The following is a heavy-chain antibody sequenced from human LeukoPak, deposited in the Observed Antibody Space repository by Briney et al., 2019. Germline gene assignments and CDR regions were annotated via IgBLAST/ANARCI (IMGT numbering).Heavy chain of an antibody. CDR3: ALMGVNYYYYGMDV. CDR1: GYTFTGYG. D-gene: IGHD2-21*01. J-gene: IGHJ6*04. Sequence: ASVKVSCTASGYTFTGYGISWVRQAPGQGLEWMGWISAYNGNTNYAQKLQGRVTMTTDTSTSTAYMELRSLRSDDTAVYYCALMGVNYYYYGMDVWGKGTTVTVSS. CDR2: ISAYNGNT. V-gene: IGHV1-18*04.